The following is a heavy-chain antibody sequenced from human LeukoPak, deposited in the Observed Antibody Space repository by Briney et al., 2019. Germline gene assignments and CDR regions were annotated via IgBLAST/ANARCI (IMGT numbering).Heavy chain of an antibody. CDR1: GFTFSSYA. J-gene: IGHJ6*03. D-gene: IGHD3-9*01. CDR2: ISGSGGST. V-gene: IGHV3-23*01. Sequence: GGSLRLSCAASGFTFSSYAMGWVRQAPGKGLEWVLAISGSGGSTYYADSVKGRFTISSDNSKNTLYLQMNSRRAEDTAVCYCAKCVILTGRYMDVWGKGTTVTIFS. CDR3: AKCVILTGRYMDV.